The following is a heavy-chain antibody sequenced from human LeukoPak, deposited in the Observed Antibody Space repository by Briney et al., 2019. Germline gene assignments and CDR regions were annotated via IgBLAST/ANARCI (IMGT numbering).Heavy chain of an antibody. J-gene: IGHJ3*02. Sequence: ASVKVSCKASGYTFTSYDINWVRQATGQGLEWLGWMNPTSGNTGYAQKFQGRVTMTRNTSISTAYMELSSLRSEDTAVYYCARVIRPSNHIVVVTDYPSWPQMEAFDIWGQGTMVTVSS. CDR2: MNPTSGNT. V-gene: IGHV1-8*01. CDR3: ARVIRPSNHIVVVTDYPSWPQMEAFDI. D-gene: IGHD2-21*02. CDR1: GYTFTSYD.